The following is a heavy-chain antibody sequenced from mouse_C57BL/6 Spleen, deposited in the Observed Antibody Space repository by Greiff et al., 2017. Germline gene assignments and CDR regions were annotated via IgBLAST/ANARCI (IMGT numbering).Heavy chain of an antibody. CDR1: GYTFTDYN. Sequence: EVQLQESGPELVKPGASVKIPCKASGYTFTDYNMDWVKLSHGKSLEWIGDINPNTGGTIYNQKFQGKATLAVDPSSSTADVGLRSLTSEDTAVYYCARAQLRGFDCWSLGTTLPDSS. CDR3: ARAQLRGFDC. J-gene: IGHJ2*01. CDR2: INPNTGGT. V-gene: IGHV1-18*01. D-gene: IGHD1-1*01.